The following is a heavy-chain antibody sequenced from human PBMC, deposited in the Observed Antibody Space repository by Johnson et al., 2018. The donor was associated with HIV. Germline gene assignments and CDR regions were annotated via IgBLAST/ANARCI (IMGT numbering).Heavy chain of an antibody. CDR1: GFTFSSYG. J-gene: IGHJ3*02. CDR3: AKDAGNDFRGLDAFDI. Sequence: VQLVESGGGLVQPGGSLRLSCAGSGFTFSSYGMHWVRPAPGKGPEWVAVIWYDGSHKFYADSVKGRFTISRDHSKNTLHLQMNSLRAEDTAVYYCAKDAGNDFRGLDAFDIWGQGTKVTVSS. CDR2: IWYDGSHK. D-gene: IGHD3-3*01. V-gene: IGHV3-30*02.